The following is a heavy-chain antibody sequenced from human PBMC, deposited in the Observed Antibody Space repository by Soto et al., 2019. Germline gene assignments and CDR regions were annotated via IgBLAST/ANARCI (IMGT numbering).Heavy chain of an antibody. CDR1: GYTFTSYD. J-gene: IGHJ6*03. CDR2: MNPNSGKT. D-gene: IGHD6-25*01. V-gene: IGHV1-8*01. CDR3: ARGPGSGYYYYMDV. Sequence: QVQLVQSGAKVKKPGASVKVSCKASGYTFTSYDINWVRQATGQGLERMGWMNPNSGKTGYAQKFQDRVSMTRNTSISTADMELSILRSENTAVYYCARGPGSGYYYYMDVCGKGTTVTVSS.